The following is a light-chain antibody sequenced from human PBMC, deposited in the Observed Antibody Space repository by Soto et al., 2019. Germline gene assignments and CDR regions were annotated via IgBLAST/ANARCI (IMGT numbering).Light chain of an antibody. CDR3: QQYDSTPPWT. V-gene: IGKV3-20*01. J-gene: IGKJ1*01. Sequence: VVLTQSPGILYLSPGERATLSCRASQPVGRSYLAWYQQKPGQPPRLLIFGTSTRATGIPDRFSGGGSGTEFTLTISRRDPEDFAVYYCQQYDSTPPWTFGQGTRVEVK. CDR1: QPVGRSY. CDR2: GTS.